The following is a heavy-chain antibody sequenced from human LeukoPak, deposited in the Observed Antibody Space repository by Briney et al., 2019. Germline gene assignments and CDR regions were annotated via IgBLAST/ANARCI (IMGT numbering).Heavy chain of an antibody. CDR2: IYHSGST. J-gene: IGHJ5*02. D-gene: IGHD2-8*01. V-gene: IGHV4-38-2*01. Sequence: SETLSLTCAVSGYSISSGYYWGWIRQPPGKGQEWIGSIYHSGSTYYNPSLKSRVTISVDTSKNQFSLKLSSVTAADTAVYYCARAMVYVLNWFDPWGQGTLVTVSS. CDR3: ARAMVYVLNWFDP. CDR1: GYSISSGYY.